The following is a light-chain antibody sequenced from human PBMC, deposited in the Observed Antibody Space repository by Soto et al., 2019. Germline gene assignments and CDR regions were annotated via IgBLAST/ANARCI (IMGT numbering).Light chain of an antibody. CDR2: SNN. V-gene: IGLV1-44*01. Sequence: QLVLTQPPSASGTLGQRVTISCSGSSSNIGSNTVNWYQQLPGTAPKLLIYSNNQRPSGVPDRFSGSKSGTSASLAISGLQSEDEADYYCAAWDDSLNGVFGGGTKLTVL. CDR1: SSNIGSNT. J-gene: IGLJ3*02. CDR3: AAWDDSLNGV.